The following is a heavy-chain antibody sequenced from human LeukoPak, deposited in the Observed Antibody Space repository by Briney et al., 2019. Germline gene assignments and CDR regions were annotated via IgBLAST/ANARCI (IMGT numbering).Heavy chain of an antibody. Sequence: PGGSLRLSCTASGFTFGDYAMSWFRQAPGKGLEWVGFIRSKAYGGTTEYAASVKGRFTISRDNSKNTLYLQMDSLRAEDTAVYYCATQEGYDSGWYYFDYWGQGTLVTVSS. J-gene: IGHJ4*02. V-gene: IGHV3-49*03. CDR1: GFTFGDYA. CDR3: ATQEGYDSGWYYFDY. D-gene: IGHD6-19*01. CDR2: IRSKAYGGTT.